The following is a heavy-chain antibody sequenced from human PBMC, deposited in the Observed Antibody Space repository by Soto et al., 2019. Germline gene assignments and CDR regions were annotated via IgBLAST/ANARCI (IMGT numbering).Heavy chain of an antibody. D-gene: IGHD1-7*01. CDR2: ISGSGGST. CDR1: GFTFSSYA. Sequence: PGGSLRLSCAASGFTFSSYAMSWVRQAPGKGLEWVSAISGSGGSTYYADSVKGRFTISRDNSKNTLYPQMNSLRAEDTAVYYCAKDHWNYDRGYYFDYWGQGTLVTVSS. CDR3: AKDHWNYDRGYYFDY. V-gene: IGHV3-23*01. J-gene: IGHJ4*02.